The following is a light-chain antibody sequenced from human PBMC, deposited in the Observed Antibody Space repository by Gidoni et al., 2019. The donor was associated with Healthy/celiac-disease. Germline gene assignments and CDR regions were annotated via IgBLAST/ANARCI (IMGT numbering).Light chain of an antibody. V-gene: IGKV3-15*01. CDR3: QQYNNWTPLT. Sequence: IVMTQSPSTLSVSPGERATLSCRASQIVSSNLAWYQQKPRQAPRLLIYGASTRATGIPARFSGSGSGTEFTITISSLQSEEFAVYYCQQYNNWTPLTFGGGTKVEIK. CDR1: QIVSSN. J-gene: IGKJ4*01. CDR2: GAS.